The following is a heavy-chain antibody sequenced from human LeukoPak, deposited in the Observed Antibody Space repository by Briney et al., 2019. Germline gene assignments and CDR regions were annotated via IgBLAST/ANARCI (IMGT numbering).Heavy chain of an antibody. CDR3: ARDTGYSINY. D-gene: IGHD6-13*01. V-gene: IGHV3-74*01. CDR2: IINDGSST. J-gene: IGHJ4*02. Sequence: PGGSLRLSCAASGFTFSSYWMHWVRQAPGKGLVWVSVIINDGSSTRYADSVKGRFTISRDNAKKTLYPQMNSLRAEDTAVYYCARDTGYSINYWGQGTLVTVSS. CDR1: GFTFSSYW.